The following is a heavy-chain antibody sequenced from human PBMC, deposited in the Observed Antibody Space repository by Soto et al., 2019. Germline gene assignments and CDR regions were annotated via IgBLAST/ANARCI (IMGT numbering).Heavy chain of an antibody. CDR1: GFTFSNAW. Sequence: TGGSLRLSCAASGFTFSNAWMSWVRQAPGKGLEWVGRIKSKTDGGTTDYAAPVKGRFTISRDDSKNTLYLQMNSLKTEDTAVYYCKSDSSSSGLKDAFDIWGQGTMVTVSS. D-gene: IGHD6-6*01. CDR2: IKSKTDGGTT. J-gene: IGHJ3*02. CDR3: KSDSSSSGLKDAFDI. V-gene: IGHV3-15*01.